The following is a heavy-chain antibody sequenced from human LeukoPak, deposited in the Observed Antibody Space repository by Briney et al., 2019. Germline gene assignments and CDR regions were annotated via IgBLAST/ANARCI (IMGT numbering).Heavy chain of an antibody. CDR3: ARGDFGETNTAFDV. J-gene: IGHJ3*01. CDR2: INPNSAST. CDR1: GYTFTDYD. V-gene: IGHV1-8*03. Sequence: ASVKVSCKTSGYTFTDYDVHWVRQAPGQGLEWMGRINPNSASTNYAQRLQGRVTFTRDTSLSIAYMELSSLTSEDAAAYFCARGDFGETNTAFDVWGQGTLVAVSS. D-gene: IGHD4-17*01.